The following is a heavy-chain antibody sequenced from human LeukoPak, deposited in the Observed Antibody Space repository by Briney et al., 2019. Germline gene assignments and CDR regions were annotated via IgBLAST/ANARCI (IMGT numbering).Heavy chain of an antibody. CDR1: GGSISSYY. CDR2: IYYSGST. J-gene: IGHJ6*02. Sequence: NPSETLSLTCTVSGGSISSYYWSWIRQPPGKGLEWIGYIYYSGSTNYNPSLKSRVTISVDTSKNQFSLKLSSVTAADTAVYYCARDELGIGGYGMDVWGQGTTVTVS. V-gene: IGHV4-59*01. D-gene: IGHD7-27*01. CDR3: ARDELGIGGYGMDV.